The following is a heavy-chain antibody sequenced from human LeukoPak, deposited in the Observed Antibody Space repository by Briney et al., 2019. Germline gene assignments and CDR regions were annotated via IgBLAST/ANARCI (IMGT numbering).Heavy chain of an antibody. J-gene: IGHJ4*02. Sequence: GASVKVSCKASGYTLTSYGISWVRQAPGQGLEWMGWISAYNANTNYAQNLQGRVTMTTDTSTSTAYMELRSLRSDDTAVYYCARNLKDGVLLWFGELLPFDYWGQGTLVTVSS. CDR3: ARNLKDGVLLWFGELLPFDY. CDR2: ISAYNANT. CDR1: GYTLTSYG. D-gene: IGHD3-10*01. V-gene: IGHV1-18*01.